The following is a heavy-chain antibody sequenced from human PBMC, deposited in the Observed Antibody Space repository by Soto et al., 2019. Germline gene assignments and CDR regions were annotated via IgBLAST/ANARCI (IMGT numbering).Heavy chain of an antibody. Sequence: VQVVESGGGLVQPGGSLRLSCAASGFTFRTYSMNWVRQAPGKGLEWVSYISSTGNTIYYPDSVKGRFTISRDTAKKSLYLQMNSLRAEDTAVYYCARSGYFDYWGQGTLVTVSS. J-gene: IGHJ4*02. CDR3: ARSGYFDY. CDR1: GFTFRTYS. D-gene: IGHD2-8*02. V-gene: IGHV3-48*01. CDR2: ISSTGNTI.